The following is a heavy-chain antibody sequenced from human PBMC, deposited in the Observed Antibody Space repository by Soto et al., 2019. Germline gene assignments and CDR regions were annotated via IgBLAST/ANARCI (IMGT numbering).Heavy chain of an antibody. D-gene: IGHD3-16*02. Sequence: ASVKVSCKASGYTFSSYYMHWVRQAPGQGLEWMGIINPSGGSTSYAQKFQGRVTMTRDTSTSTVYMELSSLRSEDTAVYYCAGIRPYIWGSYRLRPFDYWGQGTLVTVSS. CDR1: GYTFSSYY. CDR3: AGIRPYIWGSYRLRPFDY. V-gene: IGHV1-46*01. CDR2: INPSGGST. J-gene: IGHJ4*02.